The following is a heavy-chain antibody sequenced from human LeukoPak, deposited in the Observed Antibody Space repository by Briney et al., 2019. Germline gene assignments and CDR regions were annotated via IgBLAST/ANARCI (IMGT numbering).Heavy chain of an antibody. V-gene: IGHV3-74*01. CDR1: GFTFSTYW. CDR2: INPDGSTT. J-gene: IGHJ4*02. Sequence: GGSLGLSCAASGFTFSTYWMHWVRQPLGKGLVWVSRINPDGSTTNYADSVKGRFTISRDNAKNTLYLQMNSLTVEDTAVYYCVRIATVTTPDYWGQGTLVTVSS. D-gene: IGHD4-17*01. CDR3: VRIATVTTPDY.